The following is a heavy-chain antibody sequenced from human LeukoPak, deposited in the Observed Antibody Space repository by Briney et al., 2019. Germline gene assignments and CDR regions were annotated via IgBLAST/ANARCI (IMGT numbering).Heavy chain of an antibody. J-gene: IGHJ5*02. V-gene: IGHV4-39*01. CDR2: IYYSGST. D-gene: IGHD6-6*01. CDR3: ASEEQLRNWFDP. Sequence: PSETLSLTCTVSGGSISSSSYYWGWIRQPPGKGLEWIGSIYYSGSTYYNPSLKSRVTISVDTSKNQISLKLSSVTAADTAVYYCASEEQLRNWFDPWGQGTLVTVSS. CDR1: GGSISSSSYY.